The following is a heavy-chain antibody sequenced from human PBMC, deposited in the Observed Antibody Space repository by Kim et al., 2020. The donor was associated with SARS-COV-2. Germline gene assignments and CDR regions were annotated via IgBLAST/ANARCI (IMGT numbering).Heavy chain of an antibody. CDR2: IWYDGSNK. CDR1: GFTFSSYG. V-gene: IGHV3-33*08. CDR3: ARDPRDYGDYAPDY. Sequence: GGSLRLSCAASGFTFSSYGMHWVRQAPGKGLEWVAVIWYDGSNKYYADSVKGRFTISRDNSKNTLYLQMNSLRAEDTAVYYCARDPRDYGDYAPDYWGQGTLVTVSS. D-gene: IGHD4-17*01. J-gene: IGHJ4*02.